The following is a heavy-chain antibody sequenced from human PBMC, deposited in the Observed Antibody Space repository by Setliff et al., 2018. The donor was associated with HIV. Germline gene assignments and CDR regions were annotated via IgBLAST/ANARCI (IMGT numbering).Heavy chain of an antibody. CDR1: GGSISSGNYY. D-gene: IGHD6-13*01. CDR2: IYTSGSA. J-gene: IGHJ4*02. V-gene: IGHV4-61*02. Sequence: KPSETLSLTCTVSGGSISSGNYYWSWIRQPAGKGLEWMGRIYTSGSANYNPSLKSRVTISVDTSKNQFSLKLSSVTVADTAVYYCARDEHGYNSNWYGVDWGQGTLVTVSS. CDR3: ARDEHGYNSNWYGVD.